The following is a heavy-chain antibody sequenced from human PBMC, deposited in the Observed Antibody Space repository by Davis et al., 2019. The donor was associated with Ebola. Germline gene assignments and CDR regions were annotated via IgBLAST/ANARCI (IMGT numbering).Heavy chain of an antibody. V-gene: IGHV3-23*01. J-gene: IGHJ2*01. CDR3: ARGSTETGYWYFDL. Sequence: GGSLRLSCAASGFVFRNYVMSWVRQAPGKGLEWVSTLGTSADTYYADSVKGRFTISRDNAKNTLYLQINSLRAEDSAVYFCARGSTETGYWYFDLWGRGTLVTVSS. CDR1: GFVFRNYV. CDR2: LGTSADT. D-gene: IGHD4-17*01.